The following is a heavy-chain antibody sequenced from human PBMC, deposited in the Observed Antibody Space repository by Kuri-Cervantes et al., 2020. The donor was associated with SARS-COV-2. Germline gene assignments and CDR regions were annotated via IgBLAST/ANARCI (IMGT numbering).Heavy chain of an antibody. CDR1: GDSVSNNIGA. D-gene: IGHD2-15*01. Sequence: LRLSCAISGDSVSNNIGAWNWIRQSPERGLEWLGRTYYRSKWYNDYATSVQRRISINPDTSKNQFSLHLKSVTPEDTAVYYCAREVYCNGGSCYGDNWFDPWGQGTLVTVSS. J-gene: IGHJ5*02. V-gene: IGHV6-1*01. CDR3: AREVYCNGGSCYGDNWFDP. CDR2: TYYRSKWYN.